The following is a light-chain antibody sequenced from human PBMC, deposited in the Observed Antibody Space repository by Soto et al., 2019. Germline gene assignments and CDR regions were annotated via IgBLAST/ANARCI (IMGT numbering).Light chain of an antibody. CDR3: QQYNKWPPYT. V-gene: IGKV3-15*01. CDR2: GAS. CDR1: RSVSSN. J-gene: IGKJ2*01. Sequence: EIVMTQSPATLSVSPGERATLSCRARRSVSSNLAWYQQKPGQAPRLLMYGASTRATGIPARFSGSGSGTEFTLTISSLQTEDFAVYYCQQYNKWPPYTFGQGTRLDIK.